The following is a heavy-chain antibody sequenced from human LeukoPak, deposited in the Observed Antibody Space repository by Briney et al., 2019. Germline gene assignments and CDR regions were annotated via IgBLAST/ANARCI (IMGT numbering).Heavy chain of an antibody. CDR1: GYSISSGYY. J-gene: IGHJ4*02. Sequence: SETLSLTCTVSGYSISSGYYWGWIRQPPGKGLEWIGSIYHSGSTYYNPSLKSRVTISIDMSKNQFSLNLRSVTAANTAVYYCARVGDTSGYYYFLDYWGQGILVTVSS. D-gene: IGHD3-22*01. CDR3: ARVGDTSGYYYFLDY. CDR2: IYHSGST. V-gene: IGHV4-38-2*02.